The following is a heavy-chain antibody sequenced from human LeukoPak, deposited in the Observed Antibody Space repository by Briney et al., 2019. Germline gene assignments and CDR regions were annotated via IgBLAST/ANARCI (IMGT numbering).Heavy chain of an antibody. CDR3: AREMRYSSSWYENYYYYYYMDV. CDR1: GGSISSYY. J-gene: IGHJ6*03. V-gene: IGHV4-59*01. D-gene: IGHD6-13*01. CDR2: IYYSGST. Sequence: PSETLSLTCTVSGGSISSYYWSWIRQPPGKGLEWIGYIYYSGSTNYNPSLKSRVTISVDTSKNQFSLKLSSVTAADTAVYYCAREMRYSSSWYENYYYYYYMDVWGKGTTVTVSS.